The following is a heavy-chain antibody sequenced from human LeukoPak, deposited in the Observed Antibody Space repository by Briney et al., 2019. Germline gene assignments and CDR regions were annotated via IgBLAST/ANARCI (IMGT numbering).Heavy chain of an antibody. Sequence: ASVKVSCKASGYSFYSYGISWVRQAPGQGPEWMGWISAYNGKTNYAQKFQGRVTMTTVTSTTTAYMELRSLRSDDTAVYYCARDLYYYDSSGYPYAFDIWGQGTMVTVSS. CDR1: GYSFYSYG. J-gene: IGHJ3*02. CDR3: ARDLYYYDSSGYPYAFDI. D-gene: IGHD3-22*01. V-gene: IGHV1-18*01. CDR2: ISAYNGKT.